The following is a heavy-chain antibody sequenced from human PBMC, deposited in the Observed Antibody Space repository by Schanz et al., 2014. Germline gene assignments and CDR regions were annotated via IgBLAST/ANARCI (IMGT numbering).Heavy chain of an antibody. CDR2: IISILGIA. V-gene: IGHV1-69*02. CDR1: GGTFSSYT. Sequence: QVQLVQSGAEVKKPGSSVKVSCKASGGTFSSYTISWVRQAPGQGLEWMGRIISILGIANYAQKFQGRVSITADTSTSTAYMDLRSLRSDDTAVYYCARGGYSYALSAFDIWGQGTMVTVSS. J-gene: IGHJ3*02. CDR3: ARGGYSYALSAFDI. D-gene: IGHD5-18*01.